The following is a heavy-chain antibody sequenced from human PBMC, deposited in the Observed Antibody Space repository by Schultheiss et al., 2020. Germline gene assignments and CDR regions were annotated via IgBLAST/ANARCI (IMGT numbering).Heavy chain of an antibody. V-gene: IGHV3-23*01. CDR2: ISGSGGGT. Sequence: GGSLRLSCAASGFTFSSYWMSWVRQAPGKGLEWVSAISGSGGGTFYTDFVKGRFTISRDNSKNTLFLQMNSLRVDDTAVYYCARDQYPLAFDPWGQGSLVTVSS. CDR1: GFTFSSYW. CDR3: ARDQYPLAFDP. J-gene: IGHJ5*02. D-gene: IGHD4-11*01.